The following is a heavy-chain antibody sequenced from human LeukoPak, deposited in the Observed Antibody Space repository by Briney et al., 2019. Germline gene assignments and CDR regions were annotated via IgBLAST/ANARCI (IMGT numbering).Heavy chain of an antibody. J-gene: IGHJ4*02. CDR1: GYTFSNFG. Sequence: ASVKDSFKSSGYTFSNFGINWVRQAPGQEREWMGWISGNNDNPNYGQKFQGRFTVTTDSSTSTGYMELRNLRFDDTAVYYCARDGTSTDDYWGQGTLVTVSS. CDR3: ARDGTSTDDY. D-gene: IGHD2-2*01. V-gene: IGHV1-18*01. CDR2: ISGNNDNP.